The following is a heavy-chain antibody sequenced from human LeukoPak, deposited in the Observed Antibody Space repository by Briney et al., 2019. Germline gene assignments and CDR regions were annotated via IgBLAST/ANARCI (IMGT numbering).Heavy chain of an antibody. CDR1: GFTFSSYW. CDR3: ARRHDAFDI. J-gene: IGHJ3*02. Sequence: PGGSLRLSCAASGFTFSSYWTHWVRQAPGKGLEWVSGISWNSDNIGYADSVKGRFTISRDNAKNSLYLQMNSLRAEDTALYYCARRHDAFDIWGQGTMVTVSS. CDR2: ISWNSDNI. V-gene: IGHV3-9*01.